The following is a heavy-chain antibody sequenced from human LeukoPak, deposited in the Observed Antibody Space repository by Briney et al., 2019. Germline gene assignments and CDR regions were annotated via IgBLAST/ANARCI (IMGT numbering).Heavy chain of an antibody. D-gene: IGHD5-18*01. CDR3: ATIKRGNIFGFFDS. Sequence: SETLSLTCTVSGGSISSYYWSWIRQPAGKGLEWIGRIYTSGSTNYNPSLKSRVTMSVDTSKNQFSLKLNSVTAADTAVYYCATIKRGNIFGFFDSWGQGILVTVSS. CDR2: IYTSGST. V-gene: IGHV4-4*07. J-gene: IGHJ4*02. CDR1: GGSISSYY.